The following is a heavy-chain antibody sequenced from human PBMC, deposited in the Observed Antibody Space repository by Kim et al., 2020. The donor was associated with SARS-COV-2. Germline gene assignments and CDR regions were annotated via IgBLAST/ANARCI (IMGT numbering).Heavy chain of an antibody. CDR3: AGGEWPLTAFDV. J-gene: IGHJ3*01. CDR2: IYYSGST. D-gene: IGHD3-3*01. V-gene: IGHV4-59*13. CDR1: GGSISDYY. Sequence: SETLSLTCTVSGGSISDYYWSWIRQPPGKGLEWIGYIYYSGSTNYNPSLKSRVTISVDTSKNQFSLKMTSMTPADTAVYYCAGGEWPLTAFDVWGQGTMVTVSS.